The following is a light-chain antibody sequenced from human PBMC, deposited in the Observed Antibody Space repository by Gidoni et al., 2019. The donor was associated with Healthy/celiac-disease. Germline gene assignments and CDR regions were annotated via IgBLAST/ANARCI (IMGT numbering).Light chain of an antibody. CDR3: QQSYSTPGT. V-gene: IGKV1-39*01. CDR2: AAS. Sequence: QMTQPPSSLSASVGDRVTITCRASQSISSYLNWYQQKPGKAPKLLIYAASSLQSGVPSRFSGSGSGTDFTLTISSLQPEDFATYYCQQSYSTPGTFGPGTKVEIK. CDR1: QSISSY. J-gene: IGKJ1*01.